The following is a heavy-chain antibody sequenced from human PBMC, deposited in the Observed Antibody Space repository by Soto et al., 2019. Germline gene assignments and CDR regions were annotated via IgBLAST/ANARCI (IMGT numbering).Heavy chain of an antibody. CDR1: GFTFGSYW. V-gene: IGHV3-7*01. CDR2: IKQDGSEK. J-gene: IGHJ4*02. D-gene: IGHD2-21*02. Sequence: GGSLRLSCAVSGFTFGSYWMSWVRQAPGKGLEWVANIKQDGSEKYYVDSVKGRFTISRDSAKNSLYLQMNSLRAEGTAVYYCARDAGDGFDYWRQGTLVTVSS. CDR3: ARDAGDGFDY.